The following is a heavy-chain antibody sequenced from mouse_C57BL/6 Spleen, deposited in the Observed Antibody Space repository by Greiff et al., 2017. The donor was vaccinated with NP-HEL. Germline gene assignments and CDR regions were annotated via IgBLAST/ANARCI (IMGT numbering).Heavy chain of an antibody. V-gene: IGHV1-69*01. CDR2: IDPSDSYT. J-gene: IGHJ3*01. Sequence: QVQLQQPGAELVMPGASVKLSCKASGYTFTSYWMHWVKQRPGQGLEWIGEIDPSDSYTNYNQKFKGKSTLTVDKSSSTAYMQLSSLTSEDSAVYYCARKEVWGFAYWGQGTLVTVSA. CDR1: GYTFTSYW. CDR3: ARKEVWGFAY.